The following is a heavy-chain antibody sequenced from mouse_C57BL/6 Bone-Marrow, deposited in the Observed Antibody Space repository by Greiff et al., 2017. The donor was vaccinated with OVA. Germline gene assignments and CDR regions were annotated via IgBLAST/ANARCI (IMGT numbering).Heavy chain of an antibody. CDR2: INYDGSST. D-gene: IGHD3-2*02. CDR1: GFTFSDYY. CDR3: ARGRSGYLWYFDY. Sequence: EVKLMESEGGLVQPGSSMKLSCTASGFTFSDYYMAWVRQVPEKGLEWVANINYDGSSTYYLDSLKSRFIISRDNAKNILYLQMSSLKSEDTATYYCARGRSGYLWYFDYWGQGTTLTVSS. V-gene: IGHV5-16*01. J-gene: IGHJ2*01.